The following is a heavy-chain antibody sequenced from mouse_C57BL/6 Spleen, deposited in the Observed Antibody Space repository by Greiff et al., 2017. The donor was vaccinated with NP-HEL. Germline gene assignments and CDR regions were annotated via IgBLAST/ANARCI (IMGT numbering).Heavy chain of an antibody. CDR2: INPSTGGT. D-gene: IGHD4-1*01. Sequence: EVHLVESGPELVKPGASVKISCKASGYSFPGYYMNWVKQSPEKSLEWIGEINPSTGGTTYNQKFKAKATLTVDKSSSTAYMQLKSLTSEDSAVYYCARSRTGDYFDYWGQGTTLTVSS. CDR3: ARSRTGDYFDY. V-gene: IGHV1-42*01. J-gene: IGHJ2*01. CDR1: GYSFPGYY.